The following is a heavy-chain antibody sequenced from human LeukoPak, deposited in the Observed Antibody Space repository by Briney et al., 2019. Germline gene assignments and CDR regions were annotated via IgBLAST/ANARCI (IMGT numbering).Heavy chain of an antibody. J-gene: IGHJ4*02. CDR3: ARARSTRYYFDY. CDR1: GYTFTSYA. V-gene: IGHV1-3*01. Sequence: PGASVKVSCKASGYTFTSYAMHWVRQAPGQRLEWMGWINAGNGNTKYSQKFQGRVTITRDTSASTAYMELSSLRSEDTAVYYCARARSTRYYFDYWGQGTLVTVSS. D-gene: IGHD2-2*01. CDR2: INAGNGNT.